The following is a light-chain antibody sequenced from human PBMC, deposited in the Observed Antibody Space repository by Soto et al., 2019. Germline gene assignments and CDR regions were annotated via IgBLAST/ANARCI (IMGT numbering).Light chain of an antibody. CDR1: SSDVGFYNY. J-gene: IGLJ1*01. V-gene: IGLV2-14*03. Sequence: QSARTQPASVSGSPGQSIAISCTGTSSDVGFYNYVSWYQQHPGKAPKLMVYDVNNRPSGVSNRFSGSKSGNTASLTISGLQAEHEAAYYCTSYTTSSTYVFGTGTKVTVL. CDR3: TSYTTSSTYV. CDR2: DVN.